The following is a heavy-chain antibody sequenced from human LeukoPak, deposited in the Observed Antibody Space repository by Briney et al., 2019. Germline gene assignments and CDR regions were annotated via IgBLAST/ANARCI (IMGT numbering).Heavy chain of an antibody. CDR2: ISGSGGST. Sequence: GGSLRLSCAASGFTFSSYAMSWVRQAPGKGLEWVSAISGSGGSTYYADSVKGRFTTSRDNSKNTLYLQMNSLRAEDTAVYYCAKWGFISGSYPHDAFDIWGQGTMVTVSS. J-gene: IGHJ3*02. CDR3: AKWGFISGSYPHDAFDI. D-gene: IGHD1-26*01. V-gene: IGHV3-23*01. CDR1: GFTFSSYA.